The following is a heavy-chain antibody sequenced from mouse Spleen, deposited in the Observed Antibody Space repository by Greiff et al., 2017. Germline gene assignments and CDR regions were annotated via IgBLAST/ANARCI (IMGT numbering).Heavy chain of an antibody. CDR2: ISDGGSYT. CDR3: AREDGYYGYAMDY. V-gene: IGHV5-4*01. Sequence: EVKLMESGGGLVKPGGSLKLSCAASGFTFSSYAMSWVRQTPEKRLEWVATISDGGSYTYYPDNVKGRFTISRDNAKNNLYLQMSHLKSEDTAMYYCAREDGYYGYAMDYWGQGTSVTVSS. D-gene: IGHD2-3*01. J-gene: IGHJ4*01. CDR1: GFTFSSYA.